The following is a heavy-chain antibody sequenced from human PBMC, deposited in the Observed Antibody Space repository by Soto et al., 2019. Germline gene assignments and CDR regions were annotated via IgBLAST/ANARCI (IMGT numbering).Heavy chain of an antibody. D-gene: IGHD3-22*01. Sequence: SETLSLTCTVSGDSISSSNYFWGWIRQPPGKGLEWIGTIFYSGSTYYNPSLKSRVTISVDTSKNQFSLKLTSVTAADTAMYYCAIQLFYHSSRYYIVYSGQGTLITVS. J-gene: IGHJ4*02. CDR1: GDSISSSNYF. CDR2: IFYSGST. CDR3: AIQLFYHSSRYYIVY. V-gene: IGHV4-39*01.